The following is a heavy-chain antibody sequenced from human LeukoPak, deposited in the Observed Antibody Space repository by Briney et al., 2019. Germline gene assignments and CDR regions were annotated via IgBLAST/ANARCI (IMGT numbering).Heavy chain of an antibody. D-gene: IGHD2-8*01. Sequence: GGSLRLSCAASGFTFSSYAMSWVRQAPGKGLEWVSAISGSGGSTYYADSVKGRFTISRDNSKNTLYLQMNSLRAEDTAVYYCAKGRYCTNGVCYKVHDYWGQGTLVTVSS. J-gene: IGHJ4*02. CDR2: ISGSGGST. CDR1: GFTFSSYA. V-gene: IGHV3-23*01. CDR3: AKGRYCTNGVCYKVHDY.